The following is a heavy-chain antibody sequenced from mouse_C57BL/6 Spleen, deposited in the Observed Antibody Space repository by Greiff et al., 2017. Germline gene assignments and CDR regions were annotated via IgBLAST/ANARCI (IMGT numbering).Heavy chain of an antibody. D-gene: IGHD2-1*01. CDR1: GYSFTGYF. CDR2: INPYNGDT. Sequence: EVQLQQSGPELVKPGDSVKISCKASGYSFTGYFMNWVMQSHGKSLEWIGRINPYNGDTFYNQKFKGKATLTVDKSSSTAHMELRSLTSEDSAVYYCARRGNYDYYAMDYWGQGTSVTVSS. CDR3: ARRGNYDYYAMDY. J-gene: IGHJ4*01. V-gene: IGHV1-20*01.